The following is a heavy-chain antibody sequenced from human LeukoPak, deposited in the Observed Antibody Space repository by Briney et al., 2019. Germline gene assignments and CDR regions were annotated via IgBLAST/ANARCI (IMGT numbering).Heavy chain of an antibody. CDR3: AREQSSGYLYYFDY. CDR1: GGSINIYY. V-gene: IGHV4-59*01. CDR2: IYYSGST. D-gene: IGHD3-22*01. J-gene: IGHJ4*02. Sequence: SETLSLTCTVSGGSINIYYWSWIRQPPGKGLEWIGYIYYSGSTNYNPSLKSRVTISVDTSKNQFSLKLSSVTAADTAVYYCAREQSSGYLYYFDYWGQGTLVTVSS.